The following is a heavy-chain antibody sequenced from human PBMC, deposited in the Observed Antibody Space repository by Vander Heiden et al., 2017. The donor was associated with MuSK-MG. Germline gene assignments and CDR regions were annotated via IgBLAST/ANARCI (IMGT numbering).Heavy chain of an antibody. CDR3: ARAYCAGGSCYEAFDF. J-gene: IGHJ3*01. D-gene: IGHD2-15*01. CDR1: GFTFSNYD. V-gene: IGHV3-13*01. Sequence: EVQLVESGGGLVQPGGSLRLSCTASGFTFSNYDIHWVRQTTGKGLEWVSGIGTAGDTYYPGSVKGRFTISRENAKNSLYLQMNSLRAGDTAVYYCARAYCAGGSCYEAFDFWGQGTMVTVSS. CDR2: IGTAGDT.